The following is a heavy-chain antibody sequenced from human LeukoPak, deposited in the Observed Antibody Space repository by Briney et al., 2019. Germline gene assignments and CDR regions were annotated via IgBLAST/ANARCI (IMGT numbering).Heavy chain of an antibody. CDR1: GGSFSGYY. Sequence: SETLSLTCAAYGGSFSGYYWSWIRQPPGKGLEWIGEINHSGSTNYNPSLKSRVTISVDTSKNQFSLKLSSVTAADTAVYYCARCFRDNWYFDLWGRGTLVTVSS. CDR2: INHSGST. V-gene: IGHV4-34*01. CDR3: ARCFRDNWYFDL. D-gene: IGHD2-21*01. J-gene: IGHJ2*01.